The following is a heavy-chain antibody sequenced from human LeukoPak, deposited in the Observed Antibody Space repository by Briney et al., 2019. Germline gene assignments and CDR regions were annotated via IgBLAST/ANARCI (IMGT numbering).Heavy chain of an antibody. CDR1: GSTFTYYY. D-gene: IGHD6-13*01. CDR3: ARDHQHLDFDY. J-gene: IGHJ4*02. V-gene: IGHV1-2*02. CDR2: VNPNSAAT. Sequence: ASVKVSCKASGSTFTYYYMDWVRQAPGQGLQWMGWVNPNSAATKYPQEFQARVTMTRDTSISTAYMELSGLRSDDTAVYYCARDHQHLDFDYWGQGTLVTVSS.